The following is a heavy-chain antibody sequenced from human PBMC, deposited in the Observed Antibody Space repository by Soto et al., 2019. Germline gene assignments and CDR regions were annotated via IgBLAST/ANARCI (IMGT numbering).Heavy chain of an antibody. D-gene: IGHD3-10*01. CDR1: GGSISSGGYY. Sequence: PSETLSPTCTVSGGSISSGGYYWSWIRQHPGKGLEWIGYIYYSGSTYYNPSLKSRVTISVDTSKNQFSLKLSSVTAADTAVYYCAREVIWFGEFNYYYYGMDVWGQGTTVTVSS. V-gene: IGHV4-31*03. CDR2: IYYSGST. CDR3: AREVIWFGEFNYYYYGMDV. J-gene: IGHJ6*02.